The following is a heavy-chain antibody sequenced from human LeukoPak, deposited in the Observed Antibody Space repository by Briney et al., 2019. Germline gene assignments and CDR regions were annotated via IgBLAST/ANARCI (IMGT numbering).Heavy chain of an antibody. J-gene: IGHJ4*02. CDR3: AKDTSIGRYCTNGVCSPFDY. V-gene: IGHV3-23*01. CDR1: GFTFSSHA. D-gene: IGHD2-8*01. CDR2: ISDTGVTT. Sequence: GGSLRLSCAASGFTFSSHAMSWVRQAPGTGLVWVSAISDTGVTTSDADSVKGRFTISRDNSRSTLYLQMNSLRAEDTALYYCAKDTSIGRYCTNGVCSPFDYWGQGTVVTVSS.